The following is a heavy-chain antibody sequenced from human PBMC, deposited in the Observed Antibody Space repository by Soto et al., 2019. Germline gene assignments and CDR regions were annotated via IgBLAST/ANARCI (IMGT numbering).Heavy chain of an antibody. CDR1: GGGINTFNNFA. Sequence: QVQLVQSGAEVKEPGSSVKFSCQASGGGINTFNNFAITWVRQAPGQGLEWLGGIIPIRGTTNYAQTFQGRVTITVDSSTKTSFMELSDLTSDDTAVYYCARDGGVALGTAKVWGQGALVTVS. J-gene: IGHJ4*02. D-gene: IGHD2-8*02. CDR3: ARDGGVALGTAKV. V-gene: IGHV1-69*01. CDR2: IIPIRGTT.